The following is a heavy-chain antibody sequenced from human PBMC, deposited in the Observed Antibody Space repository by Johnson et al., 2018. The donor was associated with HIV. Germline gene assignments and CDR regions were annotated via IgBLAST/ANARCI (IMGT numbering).Heavy chain of an antibody. CDR1: GFTFSSYA. Sequence: QVQLVESGGGLIQPGGSLRLSCAASGFTFSSYAMHWVRQAPGKGLAWVAVISYDGSNKHYADSVKGRFTISRDNSKNTLYLQMNSLRAEDTAVYYCARDLAYGDIVLVSAFDIWGQGTMVTVSS. J-gene: IGHJ3*02. D-gene: IGHD2-8*02. CDR2: ISYDGSNK. V-gene: IGHV3-30*04. CDR3: ARDLAYGDIVLVSAFDI.